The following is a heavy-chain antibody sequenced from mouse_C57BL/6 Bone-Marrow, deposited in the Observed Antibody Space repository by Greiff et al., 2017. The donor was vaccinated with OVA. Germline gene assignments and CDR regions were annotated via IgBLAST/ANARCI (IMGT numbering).Heavy chain of an antibody. CDR3: ARSFYYGSSYDGY. Sequence: LVESGAELVKPGASVKISCKASGYAFSSYWMNWVKQRPGKGLEWIGQIYPGDGDTNYNGKFKGKATLTADKSSSTAYMQLSSLTSEDSAVYFCARSFYYGSSYDGYWGQGTTLTVSS. CDR2: IYPGDGDT. V-gene: IGHV1-80*01. D-gene: IGHD1-1*01. CDR1: GYAFSSYW. J-gene: IGHJ2*01.